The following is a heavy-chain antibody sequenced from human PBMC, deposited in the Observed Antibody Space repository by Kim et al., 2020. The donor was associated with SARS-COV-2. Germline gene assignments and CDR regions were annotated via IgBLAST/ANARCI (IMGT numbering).Heavy chain of an antibody. J-gene: IGHJ6*02. CDR3: ARHGGEQLVRTYGMDV. Sequence: SETLSLTCTVSGGSISSYYWSWIRQPPGKGLEWIGYIYYSGSTNYNPSLKSRVTISVDTSKNQFSLKLSSVTAADTAVYYCARHGGEQLVRTYGMDVWGQGTTVTVSS. D-gene: IGHD6-6*01. CDR2: IYYSGST. V-gene: IGHV4-59*08. CDR1: GGSISSYY.